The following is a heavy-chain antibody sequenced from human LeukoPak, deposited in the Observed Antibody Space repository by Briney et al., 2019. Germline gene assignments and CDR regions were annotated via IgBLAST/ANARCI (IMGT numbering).Heavy chain of an antibody. V-gene: IGHV4-59*08. CDR3: ARHETPVTTESYYGMDV. D-gene: IGHD4-11*01. J-gene: IGHJ6*02. CDR2: IYYSGST. CDR1: GGSISSRY. Sequence: SETLSLTCTGSGGSISSRYWRWVRQPPGKTLEWIGYIYYSGSTNYNPSLKSRVTISVDTSKNQFSLKLSSVTAADTAVYYCARHETPVTTESYYGMDVWGQGTTVTVSS.